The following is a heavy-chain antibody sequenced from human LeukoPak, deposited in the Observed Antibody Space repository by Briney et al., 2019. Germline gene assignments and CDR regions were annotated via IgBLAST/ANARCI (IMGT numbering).Heavy chain of an antibody. V-gene: IGHV4-59*08. J-gene: IGHJ3*02. CDR3: ARAVYDYVWGSYRAFDI. D-gene: IGHD3-16*02. CDR2: IYYSGST. Sequence: SETLSLTCTVSGGSISSYYWSWIRQPPGKGLEWIGYIYYSGSTNYNPSLKSRVTISVDTSKNQFSLKLSPVTAADTAVYYCARAVYDYVWGSYRAFDIWGQGTMVTVSS. CDR1: GGSISSYY.